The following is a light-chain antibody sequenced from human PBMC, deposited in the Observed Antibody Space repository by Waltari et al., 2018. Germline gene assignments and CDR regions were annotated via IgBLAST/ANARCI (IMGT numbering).Light chain of an antibody. CDR2: EID. CDR1: SSDFGSYNY. J-gene: IGLJ3*02. CDR3: SSYIGTNNWV. Sequence: QSALTQFPSASGSPGQSVTISCTGTSSDFGSYNYVSWYQHHPGKAPKLMIYEIDKRPSGVPDRFSGSMSGNTASLTVSGLQAEDEADYYCSSYIGTNNWVFGRGTKLTVL. V-gene: IGLV2-8*01.